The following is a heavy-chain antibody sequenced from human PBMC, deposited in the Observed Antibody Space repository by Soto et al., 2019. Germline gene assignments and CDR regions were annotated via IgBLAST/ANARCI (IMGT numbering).Heavy chain of an antibody. CDR2: ISSTTNYI. CDR3: ARESEDLTSNFDY. CDR1: GLTFTSHG. V-gene: IGHV3-21*06. J-gene: IGHJ4*02. Sequence: GRSLRVPWAVSGLTFTSHGSNWVRQVPGKGLEWVSSISSTTNYIYYGDSMKGRFTISRDNAKNSLYLEMNSLRAEDTAVYYCARESEDLTSNFDYWGQGTLVTVSS.